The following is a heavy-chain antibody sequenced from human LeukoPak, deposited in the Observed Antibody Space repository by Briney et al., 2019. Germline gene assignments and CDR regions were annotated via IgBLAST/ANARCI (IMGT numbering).Heavy chain of an antibody. CDR3: ARGISDFQH. D-gene: IGHD6-19*01. V-gene: IGHV4-59*01. CDR2: IYYSGST. J-gene: IGHJ1*01. Sequence: SETLSLTCTVSGGSISNNYWSWIRQPPGKGLEWIGYIYYSGSTDYNPSLKSRVTISVDTSKNRFSLKLSSVTTADTAVYYCARGISDFQHWGQGTLVTVSS. CDR1: GGSISNNY.